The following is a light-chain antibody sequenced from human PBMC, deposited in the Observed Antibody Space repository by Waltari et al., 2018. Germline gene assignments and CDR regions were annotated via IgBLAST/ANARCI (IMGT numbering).Light chain of an antibody. CDR2: VAS. V-gene: IGKV3-15*01. J-gene: IGKJ2*01. CDR1: RSISSD. Sequence: EIVMTQSPATLSVSPGERATLSCRASRSISSDLAWYQQKPGQAPRLLIYVASTRATGIPARFSGSGSGTEFTLTISSLQSEDFAVYYCQQYNNWPPYTFGQGTKLEIK. CDR3: QQYNNWPPYT.